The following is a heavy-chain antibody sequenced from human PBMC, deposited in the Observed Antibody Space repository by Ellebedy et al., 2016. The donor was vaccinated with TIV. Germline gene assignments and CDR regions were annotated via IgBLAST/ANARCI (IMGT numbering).Heavy chain of an antibody. CDR1: RGPFSGYY. CDR2: INHSGST. J-gene: IGHJ6*02. Sequence: GSLRLSCAVYRGPFSGYYWSWIRQPPGKGLEWIGEINHSGSTNYNPSLKSRVTVSVDTSKNQFSLKLSSVTAADTAVYYCARGGYSSGWYVGRHSGYGMDVWGQGTTVTVSS. CDR3: ARGGYSSGWYVGRHSGYGMDV. D-gene: IGHD6-19*01. V-gene: IGHV4-34*01.